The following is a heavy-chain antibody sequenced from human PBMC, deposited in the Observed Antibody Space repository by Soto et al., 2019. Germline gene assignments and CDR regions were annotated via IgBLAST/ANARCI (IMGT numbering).Heavy chain of an antibody. J-gene: IGHJ5*02. D-gene: IGHD3-3*01. CDR3: AREVTIFGVVIHNWFDP. V-gene: IGHV4-4*07. Sequence: SETLSLTCTVSGGSISSYYWSWIRQPAGKGLEWIGRIYTSGSTNYNPSLKSRVTMSVDTSKNQFSLKLSSVTAADTAVYYCAREVTIFGVVIHNWFDPWGQGTLVTVSS. CDR2: IYTSGST. CDR1: GGSISSYY.